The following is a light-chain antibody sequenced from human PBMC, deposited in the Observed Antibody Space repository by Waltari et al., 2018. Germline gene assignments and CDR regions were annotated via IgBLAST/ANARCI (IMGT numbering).Light chain of an antibody. CDR3: QQRWSGGT. V-gene: IGKV3-11*01. J-gene: IGKJ4*01. Sequence: EIVLTQSPATMSLSTEERATLSCRASQNIKIYLSWYQQRHGQAPRLLIYDASKRATGVPGRFSGSGFGTDFTLTISGLEPEDSAVYFCQQRWSGGTFGAGTKVEI. CDR2: DAS. CDR1: QNIKIY.